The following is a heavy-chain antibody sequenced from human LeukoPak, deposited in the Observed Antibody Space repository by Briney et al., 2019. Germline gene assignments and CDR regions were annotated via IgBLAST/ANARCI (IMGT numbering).Heavy chain of an antibody. CDR2: ISYDGSNK. Sequence: GGSLRLSCAASGFTFSSYAMSWVRQAPGKGLEWVAVISYDGSNKYYADSVKGRFTISRDNSKNTLYLQMNSLRAEDTAVYYCARGLSSRRPLDYWGQGTLVTVSS. V-gene: IGHV3-30-3*01. CDR1: GFTFSSYA. J-gene: IGHJ4*02. CDR3: ARGLSSRRPLDY.